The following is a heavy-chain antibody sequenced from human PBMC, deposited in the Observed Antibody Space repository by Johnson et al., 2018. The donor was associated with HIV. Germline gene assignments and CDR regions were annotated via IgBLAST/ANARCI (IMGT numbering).Heavy chain of an antibody. J-gene: IGHJ3*02. V-gene: IGHV3-15*01. CDR2: IKSKTDGGTT. CDR1: GFTFSNAW. Sequence: MQLVESGGGLVKPGGSLRLSCAASGFTFSNAWMSWVRQAPGKGLEWVGRIKSKTDGGTTDYAAPVKGRFTISRDDSKNTLYLQMNSLRAEDTALYYCAKDPGRRDPHAFDIWGQGTMVTVSS. CDR3: AKDPGRRDPHAFDI. D-gene: IGHD2-15*01.